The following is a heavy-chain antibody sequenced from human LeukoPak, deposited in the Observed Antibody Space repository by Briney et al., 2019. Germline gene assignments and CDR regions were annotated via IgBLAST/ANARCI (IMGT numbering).Heavy chain of an antibody. V-gene: IGHV3-23*01. Sequence: PGASLRLSCAASGSTFSSYAMSWVRQAPGKGLEWVSAISGSGGSTYYADSVKGRFTISRDNSKNTLYLQMNSLRAEDTAVYYCAKGPRWLRLGYFDYWGQGTLVTVSS. J-gene: IGHJ4*02. CDR3: AKGPRWLRLGYFDY. CDR2: ISGSGGST. CDR1: GSTFSSYA. D-gene: IGHD5-12*01.